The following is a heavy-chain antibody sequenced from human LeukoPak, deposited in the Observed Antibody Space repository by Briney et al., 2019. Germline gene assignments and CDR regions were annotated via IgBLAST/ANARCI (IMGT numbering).Heavy chain of an antibody. D-gene: IGHD6-13*01. J-gene: IGHJ4*02. CDR3: ARQIASAGTAGFDF. CDR2: IYSTGST. CDR1: GGSISSYY. V-gene: IGHV4-4*07. Sequence: SETLSLTCTVSGGSISSYYWSWIRQPAGKGLEWIGRIYSTGSTNYNPSLKSRVTMSVDTSKNQFTLRLRSVTAADTAVYYCARQIASAGTAGFDFWGQGALVTVSS.